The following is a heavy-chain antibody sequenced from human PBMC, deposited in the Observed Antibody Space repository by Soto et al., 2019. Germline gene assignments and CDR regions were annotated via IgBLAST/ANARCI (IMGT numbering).Heavy chain of an antibody. D-gene: IGHD2-15*01. CDR1: GFTFSSYA. Sequence: GGSLRLSCAASGFTFSSYAMSWVRQAPGKGLEWVSAISGSGGSTYYADSVKGRFTISRDNSKNTLYLQMNSLRAEDTAVYYCAKSEVHCSGGSCYPATQTYYYYYMDVWGKGTTVTVSS. J-gene: IGHJ6*03. CDR3: AKSEVHCSGGSCYPATQTYYYYYMDV. CDR2: ISGSGGST. V-gene: IGHV3-23*01.